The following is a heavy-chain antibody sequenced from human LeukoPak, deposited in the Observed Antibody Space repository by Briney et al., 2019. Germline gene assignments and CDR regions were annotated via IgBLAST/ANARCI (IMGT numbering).Heavy chain of an antibody. D-gene: IGHD3-22*01. CDR1: AFIFSGHW. J-gene: IGHJ4*02. CDR2: IKEDGSER. Sequence: GGSLRLSCEGSAFIFSGHWMNWVRQTPGKGLEWVASIKEDGSERQYVDSVKGRFTISRDNTKNSLFLQMNGLRAEDTAVYYCARLTMTRELDYWGQGTLVTVSP. CDR3: ARLTMTRELDY. V-gene: IGHV3-7*03.